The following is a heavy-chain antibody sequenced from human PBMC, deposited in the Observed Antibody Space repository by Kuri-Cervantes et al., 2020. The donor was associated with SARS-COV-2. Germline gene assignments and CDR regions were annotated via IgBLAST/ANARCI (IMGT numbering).Heavy chain of an antibody. CDR1: GFTVSSNY. Sequence: GGSLRLSCAASGFTVSSNYMSWVRQAPGKGLEWVSVIYSGGSTYYADSVKGRFTISRDNSKNTLYLQMNSLRAEDTAVYYCAKDLRYYDFWSGYSGPAFYYYYYMDVWGKGTTVTVSS. J-gene: IGHJ6*03. CDR3: AKDLRYYDFWSGYSGPAFYYYYYMDV. V-gene: IGHV3-66*02. D-gene: IGHD3-3*01. CDR2: IYSGGST.